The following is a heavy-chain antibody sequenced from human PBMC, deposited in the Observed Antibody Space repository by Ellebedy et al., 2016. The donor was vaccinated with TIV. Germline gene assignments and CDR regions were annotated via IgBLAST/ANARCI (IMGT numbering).Heavy chain of an antibody. CDR1: GGSISSSSYY. CDR2: IYYSGST. CDR3: AGGEQLATYYHYYGMDV. D-gene: IGHD3-16*01. J-gene: IGHJ6*02. Sequence: MPSETLSLTCTVSGGSISSSSYYWGWIRQPPGKGLEWIGSIYYSGSTYYNPSLKSRVTISVDTSKNQFSLKLSSVTAADTAVYYCAGGEQLATYYHYYGMDVWGQGTTVTVSS. V-gene: IGHV4-39*07.